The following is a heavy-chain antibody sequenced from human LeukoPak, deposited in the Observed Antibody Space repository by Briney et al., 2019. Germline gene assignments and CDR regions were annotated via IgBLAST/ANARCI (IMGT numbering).Heavy chain of an antibody. V-gene: IGHV3-7*01. D-gene: IGHD2-15*01. CDR3: AKDGDGSSPPFDY. Sequence: GGSLRLSCAASGFTFSGSTMNWVRQASGKGLEWVAIINQDGSEKYYVDSVKGRFTISRDNAKNSLNLQMNSLRAEDTAVYYCAKDGDGSSPPFDYWGQGSLVTVSS. CDR1: GFTFSGST. J-gene: IGHJ4*02. CDR2: INQDGSEK.